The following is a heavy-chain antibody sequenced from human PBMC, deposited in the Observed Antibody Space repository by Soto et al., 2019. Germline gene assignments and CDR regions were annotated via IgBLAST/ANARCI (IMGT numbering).Heavy chain of an antibody. D-gene: IGHD2-15*01. CDR3: AKYSCCSGRCPPDY. V-gene: IGHV3-23*01. CDR2: ISSSGGST. Sequence: EVQLLDSGGDLVHPGGSLRLSCAVSGFTFSSYAMSWVRQAPGKGLEWVSTISSSGGSTYYADSVKGRFTNSRDNSKNTLYLQMNGLRIEDTGVYYCAKYSCCSGRCPPDYWGQGTLVTVSS. CDR1: GFTFSSYA. J-gene: IGHJ4*02.